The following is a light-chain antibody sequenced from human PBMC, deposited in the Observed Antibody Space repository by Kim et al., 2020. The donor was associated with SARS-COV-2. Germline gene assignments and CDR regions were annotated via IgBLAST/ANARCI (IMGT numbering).Light chain of an antibody. CDR2: RNN. V-gene: IGLV1-47*01. CDR3: AAWDDSLSGYV. CDR1: SSNIGSNY. J-gene: IGLJ1*01. Sequence: ELTQPPSASGTPGQRVTISCSGSSSNIGSNYVYWYQQLPGTAPQLLIYRNNQRPSGVPDRFSGSKSGTSASLAISGLRSEDEAVYYCAAWDDSLSGYVFGTGTKVTVL.